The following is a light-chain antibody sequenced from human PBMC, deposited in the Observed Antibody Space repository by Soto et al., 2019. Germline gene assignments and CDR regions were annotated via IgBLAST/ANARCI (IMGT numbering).Light chain of an antibody. CDR2: DAS. Sequence: DIQMTQSPSTLSVSVGDRVTITCRASESINGWLAWYQQKPGKAPKILIYDASKLERGVPSRLSGSGSGAEFTLNISSLQPDDLATYYCQQYSSYPLTFGGGTKVEL. CDR1: ESINGW. V-gene: IGKV1-5*01. J-gene: IGKJ4*01. CDR3: QQYSSYPLT.